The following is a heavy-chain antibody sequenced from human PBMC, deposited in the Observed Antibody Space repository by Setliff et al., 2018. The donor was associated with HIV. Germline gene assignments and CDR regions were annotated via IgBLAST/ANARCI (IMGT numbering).Heavy chain of an antibody. D-gene: IGHD5-18*01. CDR2: IYTRGST. V-gene: IGHV4-4*09. CDR3: AREGKTALVTKCFDY. Sequence: SETLSLTCTVSGGSISSYYWSWIRQPPGKGLEWIGYIYTRGSTNYNPPRKSRVTISVDTSKNQFSLRMKSVTAADTAVYYCAREGKTALVTKCFDYWGQGTRVTVSS. J-gene: IGHJ4*02. CDR1: GGSISSYY.